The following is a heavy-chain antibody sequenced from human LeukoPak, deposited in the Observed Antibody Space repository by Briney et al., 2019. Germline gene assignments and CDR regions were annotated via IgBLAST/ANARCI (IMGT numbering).Heavy chain of an antibody. CDR3: ARGRY. Sequence: SETLSHTCAVYGGSFSGYYWSWIRQPPGKGLEWIGEINHSGSTNYNPSLKSRVTISVDTSKNQFSLKLSSVTAADKAVYYCARGRYWGQGTLVTVSS. V-gene: IGHV4-34*01. CDR1: GGSFSGYY. CDR2: INHSGST. J-gene: IGHJ4*02.